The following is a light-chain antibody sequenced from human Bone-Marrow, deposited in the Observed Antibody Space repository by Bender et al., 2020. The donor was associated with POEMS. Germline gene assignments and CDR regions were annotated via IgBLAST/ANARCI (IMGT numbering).Light chain of an antibody. J-gene: IGLJ1*01. Sequence: QSALTQPPSASGSPGQSVTISCTVSTSDVVGYKYVSWYQQHPGRAPRLIMYEVSKRPSGVPNRFSGSKSGSTASLTISGLQADDEADFYCCSYAGSSYVFGTG. CDR2: EVS. CDR1: TSDVVGYKY. V-gene: IGLV2-8*01. CDR3: CSYAGSSYV.